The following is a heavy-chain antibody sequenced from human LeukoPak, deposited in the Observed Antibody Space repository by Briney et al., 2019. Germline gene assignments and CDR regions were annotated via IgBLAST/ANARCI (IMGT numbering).Heavy chain of an antibody. CDR2: IYYSGST. J-gene: IGHJ4*02. CDR3: ARDLLNEGNHLDY. Sequence: SETLSLTCTVSGGSISSGDYYWGWIRQPPGKGLEWIGYIYYSGSTYCNPSLKSRVTISVDTSKNQFSLKLSSVTAADTAVYYCARDLLNEGNHLDYWGQGTLVTVSS. CDR1: GGSISSGDYY. V-gene: IGHV4-30-4*01. D-gene: IGHD4-23*01.